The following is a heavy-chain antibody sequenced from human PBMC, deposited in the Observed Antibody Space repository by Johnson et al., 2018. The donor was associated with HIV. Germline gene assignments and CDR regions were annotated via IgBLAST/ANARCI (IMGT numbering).Heavy chain of an antibody. V-gene: IGHV3-30*04. CDR1: GFTFSTYT. J-gene: IGHJ3*02. CDR3: ARGGWDLRDPFEI. Sequence: QVQLVESGGGVVQPGRSLRLSCAASGFTFSTYTMHWVRQAPGKGLEWVALISYDEINRYYADSMKGRFTISRDNSKNTLYLQMNSLRAEDTAVYYCARGGWDLRDPFEIWGQGTTVTVSS. D-gene: IGHD1-26*01. CDR2: ISYDEINR.